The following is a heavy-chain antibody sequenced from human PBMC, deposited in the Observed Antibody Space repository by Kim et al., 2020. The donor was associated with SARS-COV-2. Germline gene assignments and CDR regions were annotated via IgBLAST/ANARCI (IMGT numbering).Heavy chain of an antibody. J-gene: IGHJ5*02. D-gene: IGHD1-1*01. V-gene: IGHV2-5*02. CDR1: GFSLSTSGVG. CDR2: IYWDDDK. Sequence: SGPTLVNPTQTLTLTCTFSGFSLSTSGVGVGWIRQPPGKALEWLALIYWDDDKRYSPSLKTRLTITKDTSKNQVVLTMTNMDPVDTATYYCAHRPGGGWNDWFDPWGQGTLVTVSS. CDR3: AHRPGGGWNDWFDP.